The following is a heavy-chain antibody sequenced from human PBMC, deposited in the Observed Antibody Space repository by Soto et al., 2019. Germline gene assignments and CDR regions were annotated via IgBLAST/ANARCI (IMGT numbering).Heavy chain of an antibody. D-gene: IGHD3-16*01. V-gene: IGHV4-39*01. CDR3: ARHAAYDSVWGKSDGSDD. CDR2: MYYSGAT. CDR1: GGSISSNSYY. J-gene: IGHJ4*02. Sequence: SETLSLTCTVSGGSISSNSYYWDWIRQPPGKGLEWIGSMYYSGATYHNPSLQSRVTISVDTSKNQFSLHLSSVTAADTAVYYCARHAAYDSVWGKSDGSDDWGQGTLVTVSS.